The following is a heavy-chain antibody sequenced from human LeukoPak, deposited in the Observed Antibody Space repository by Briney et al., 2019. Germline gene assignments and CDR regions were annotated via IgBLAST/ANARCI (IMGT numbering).Heavy chain of an antibody. D-gene: IGHD3-16*02. CDR2: ISYDGSNK. CDR1: GFTFSSYG. V-gene: IGHV3-30*03. J-gene: IGHJ3*02. CDR3: VRSNYDYVWGSYRPWAFDI. Sequence: GGSLRLSCAASGFTFSSYGMHWVRQAPGKGLEWVAVISYDGSNKYYADSVKGRFTISRDNSKNTLYLQMNSLRAEDTAVYYCVRSNYDYVWGSYRPWAFDIWGQGTMVTVSS.